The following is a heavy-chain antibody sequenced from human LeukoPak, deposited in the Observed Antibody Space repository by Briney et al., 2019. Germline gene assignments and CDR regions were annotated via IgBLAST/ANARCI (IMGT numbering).Heavy chain of an antibody. CDR1: GGSISSGSYY. CDR2: IYTSGST. D-gene: IGHD6-13*01. J-gene: IGHJ6*04. CDR3: ARGQKPIPSRYHSRKKRTGVDV. V-gene: IGHV4-61*02. Sequence: PSETLSLTCTVSGGSISSGSYYWSWIRQPAGKGLEWIGRIYTSGSTNYNPSLKSRVTISVDTFKNQFSLKLSSVTAADTAAYYCARGQKPIPSRYHSRKKRTGVDVWGKGTTVTVSS.